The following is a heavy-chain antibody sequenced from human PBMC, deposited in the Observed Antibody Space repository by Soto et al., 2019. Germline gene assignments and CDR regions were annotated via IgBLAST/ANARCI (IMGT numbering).Heavy chain of an antibody. Sequence: QVQLVQSGAEVKKPGASVKVSCKASGYTFTSYGISWVRQAPGQGLEWMGWIRAYNGNTNYAQTLQGRVTMTTDTSTSTAYIERRSLRAYDTAVYYCSRDLPTMDVWGQGTTVTVSS. CDR3: SRDLPTMDV. J-gene: IGHJ6*02. CDR1: GYTFTSYG. V-gene: IGHV1-18*01. CDR2: IRAYNGNT.